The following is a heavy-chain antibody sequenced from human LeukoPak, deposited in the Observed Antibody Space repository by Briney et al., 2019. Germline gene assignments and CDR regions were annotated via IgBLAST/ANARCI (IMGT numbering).Heavy chain of an antibody. J-gene: IGHJ4*02. D-gene: IGHD2-15*01. Sequence: ASVKVSCKTSGYTFTSYGISWVRQAPGQGLEWMGWISEYNTNTNYAQKLQGRVTMTTDTSTNTAYLGLRSLTSDDTAVYYCARGSGGSFDYWGQGTLVTVSS. V-gene: IGHV1-18*01. CDR2: ISEYNTNT. CDR3: ARGSGGSFDY. CDR1: GYTFTSYG.